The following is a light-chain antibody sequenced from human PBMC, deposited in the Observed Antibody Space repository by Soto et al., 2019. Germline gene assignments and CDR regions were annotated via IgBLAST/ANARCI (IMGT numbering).Light chain of an antibody. J-gene: IGKJ1*01. CDR1: QTIMTY. Sequence: DIQMTQSPPSLSASVGDEVTITCRASQTIMTYLNWYQLKPGKPPRLLIYAASSLQSGVPSRFSGSGPGTNFTLTISSLQPEDFATYSCQQSYNSPQTFGQGTRVEI. CDR3: QQSYNSPQT. V-gene: IGKV1-39*01. CDR2: AAS.